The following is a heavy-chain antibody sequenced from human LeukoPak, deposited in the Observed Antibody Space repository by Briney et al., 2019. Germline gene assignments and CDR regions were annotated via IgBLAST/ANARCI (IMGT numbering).Heavy chain of an antibody. Sequence: GGSLRLSCAASGFTFSSYSMNWVRQAPGMGLEWVSYISSSSSTIYYADSVKGRFTISRDNAKDSLYLQMNSLRAEDTAVYYCARGSSYSPNWFDPWGQGTLVTVSS. D-gene: IGHD1-26*01. J-gene: IGHJ5*02. V-gene: IGHV3-48*01. CDR3: ARGSSYSPNWFDP. CDR1: GFTFSSYS. CDR2: ISSSSSTI.